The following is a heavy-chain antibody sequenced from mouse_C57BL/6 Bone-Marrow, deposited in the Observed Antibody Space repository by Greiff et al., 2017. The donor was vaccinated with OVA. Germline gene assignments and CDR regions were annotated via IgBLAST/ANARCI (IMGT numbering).Heavy chain of an antibody. Sequence: QVQLQQSGAELARPGASVKLSCKASGYTFTSYGISWVKQRTGQGLEWIGEIYPRSGNTYYNEKFKGKATLTADKSSSTAYMELRSLTSEDSAVYFCARAEYSNYVLYDYWGQGTTLTVSS. CDR3: ARAEYSNYVLYDY. J-gene: IGHJ2*01. CDR2: IYPRSGNT. CDR1: GYTFTSYG. D-gene: IGHD2-5*01. V-gene: IGHV1-81*01.